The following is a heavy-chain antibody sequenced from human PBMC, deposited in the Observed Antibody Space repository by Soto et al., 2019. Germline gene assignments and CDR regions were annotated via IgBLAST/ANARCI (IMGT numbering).Heavy chain of an antibody. Sequence: QVQLQESGPGLVKPSGTLSLTCAVSGGSISSINWCSWVRQPPGKGLEWIGEIYHSVITNYNPSLKSRFTISVDKSKNQFSLKLSSVTAADTAVYYCARVWTTVTNWFDPWGQGTLVTVSS. D-gene: IGHD4-17*01. V-gene: IGHV4-4*02. CDR2: IYHSVIT. J-gene: IGHJ5*02. CDR3: ARVWTTVTNWFDP. CDR1: GGSISSINW.